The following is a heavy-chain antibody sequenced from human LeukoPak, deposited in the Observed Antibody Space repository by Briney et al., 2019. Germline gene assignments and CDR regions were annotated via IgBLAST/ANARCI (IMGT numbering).Heavy chain of an antibody. D-gene: IGHD3-3*01. CDR1: GYAFIGNY. CDR2: INPDSGTT. CDR3: ARATTIFGVVIIFFDN. V-gene: IGHV1-2*02. Sequence: GASVKVSCKASGYAFIGNYIHWVRQAAGQGLAGMGWINPDSGTTKYAQNFQGRVTMTSDTSVSTAYMDLSSLTSDDTAVYYCARATTIFGVVIIFFDNWGQGTLVTVSS. J-gene: IGHJ4*02.